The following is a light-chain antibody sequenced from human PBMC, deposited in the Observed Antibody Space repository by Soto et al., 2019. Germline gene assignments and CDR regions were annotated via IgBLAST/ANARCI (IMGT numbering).Light chain of an antibody. J-gene: IGLJ1*01. V-gene: IGLV2-14*01. Sequence: QSALTQPASVSGSPGQSITISCTGTSSDVGGYNYVSWYQQHLGKAPKLMIYEVSNRPSRVSNRFSGSKSGNTASLTIPGLQAEDEADYYCSSYTRSSTSYVFGTGTKVTVL. CDR2: EVS. CDR3: SSYTRSSTSYV. CDR1: SSDVGGYNY.